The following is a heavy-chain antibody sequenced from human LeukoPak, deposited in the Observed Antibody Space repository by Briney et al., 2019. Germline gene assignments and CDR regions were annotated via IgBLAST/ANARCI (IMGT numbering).Heavy chain of an antibody. V-gene: IGHV4-59*01. CDR1: GGSISSYY. J-gene: IGHJ4*02. Sequence: SETLSLTCTVSGGSISSYYWSWIRQPPGKGLEWIGYIYYSGSTNYNPFLKSRVTISVDTSKNQFSLKLSSVTAADTAVYYCGYYDSSGYYYSFDYWGQGTLVTVSS. CDR3: GYYDSSGYYYSFDY. CDR2: IYYSGST. D-gene: IGHD3-22*01.